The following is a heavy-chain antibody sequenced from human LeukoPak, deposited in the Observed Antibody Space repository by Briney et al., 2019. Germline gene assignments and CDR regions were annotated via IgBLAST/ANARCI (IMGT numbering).Heavy chain of an antibody. CDR1: GFTFSGSA. CDR2: IRSKANSYAT. Sequence: GGSLRLSCAASGFTFSGSAMHWVRQASGKGLEWVGRIRSKANSYATAYAASVKGMFTISRDDSKNTAYLQMNSLKTEDTAVYYCARTPGYSYGYPDYWGQGTLVTVSS. V-gene: IGHV3-73*01. D-gene: IGHD5-18*01. CDR3: ARTPGYSYGYPDY. J-gene: IGHJ4*02.